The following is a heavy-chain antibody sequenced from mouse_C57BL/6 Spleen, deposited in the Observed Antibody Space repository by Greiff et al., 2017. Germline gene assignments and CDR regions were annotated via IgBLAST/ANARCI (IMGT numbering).Heavy chain of an antibody. CDR1: GYSITSGYY. V-gene: IGHV3-6*01. CDR3: ARGTVDY. Sequence: DVKLQESGPGLVKPSQSLSLTCSVTGYSITSGYYWNWIRQFPGNKLEWMGYISYDGSNNYNPSLKNRISITRDTSKNQFFLKLNSVTTEDTATYYCARGTVDYWGQGTTLTVSS. CDR2: ISYDGSN. J-gene: IGHJ2*01. D-gene: IGHD3-3*01.